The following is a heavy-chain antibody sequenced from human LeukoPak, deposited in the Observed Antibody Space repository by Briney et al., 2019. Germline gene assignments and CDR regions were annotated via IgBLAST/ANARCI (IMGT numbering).Heavy chain of an antibody. CDR1: GYSFTSYW. Sequence: GESLKISCKGSGYSFTSYWIGWVRQMPGKGLEWMGIIYPGDSDTRYSPSFQGQVTISADKSISTAYLQWSSLKASDTAMYYCARHSKQRLVGYYYYYMDVWGKGTTVTASS. J-gene: IGHJ6*03. CDR2: IYPGDSDT. D-gene: IGHD6-13*01. V-gene: IGHV5-51*01. CDR3: ARHSKQRLVGYYYYYMDV.